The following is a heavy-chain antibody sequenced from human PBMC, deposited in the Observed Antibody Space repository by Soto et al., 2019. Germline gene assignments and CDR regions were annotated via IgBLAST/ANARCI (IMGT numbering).Heavy chain of an antibody. Sequence: QVQLVQSGAEVKKPGASVKVSCKASGYTFTSYGISWVRQAPGQGLEWMGWISAYNGNTNYAQKLQGRVTMTTDTSTSTAYMELRSLRSDDTAVYYCARDAALRENYYYYGMDVWGQGTTVTVSS. CDR3: ARDAALRENYYYYGMDV. V-gene: IGHV1-18*01. CDR2: ISAYNGNT. D-gene: IGHD2-15*01. CDR1: GYTFTSYG. J-gene: IGHJ6*02.